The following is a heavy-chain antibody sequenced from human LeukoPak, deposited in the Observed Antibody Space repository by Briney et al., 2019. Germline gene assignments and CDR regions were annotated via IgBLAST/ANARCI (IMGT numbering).Heavy chain of an antibody. CDR1: GFTFSSYA. J-gene: IGHJ4*02. D-gene: IGHD3-3*01. CDR3: ARDFQNYGFWSGYGSPDY. CDR2: ISGSGGST. V-gene: IGHV3-23*01. Sequence: PGGSLRLSCAASGFTFSSYAMSWVRQAPGKGLEWVSAISGSGGSTYYADSVKGRFTISRDNSKNTLYLQMNSLRAEDTAVYYCARDFQNYGFWSGYGSPDYWGQGTLVTVSS.